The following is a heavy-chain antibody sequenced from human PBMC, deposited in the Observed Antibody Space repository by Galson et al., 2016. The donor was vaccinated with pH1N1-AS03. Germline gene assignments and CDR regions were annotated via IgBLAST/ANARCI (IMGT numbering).Heavy chain of an antibody. CDR1: GFTFSMSY. Sequence: SLRLSCAASGFTFSMSYIHWVRQAPGKGLEWVSRISNDGRNVRYADFVKGRFAVSRDNAKNTVFWQMNSLRADDTAVYFCARRNPNPNFAIWYQHDYGMDVWSQGTTVTVSS. J-gene: IGHJ6*02. CDR2: ISNDGRNV. V-gene: IGHV3-74*01. CDR3: ARRNPNPNFAIWYQHDYGMDV. D-gene: IGHD2-2*01.